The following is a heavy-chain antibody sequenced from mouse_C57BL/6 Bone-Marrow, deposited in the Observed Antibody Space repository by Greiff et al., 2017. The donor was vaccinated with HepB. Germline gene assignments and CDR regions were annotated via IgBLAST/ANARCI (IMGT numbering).Heavy chain of an antibody. Sequence: QVQLKQSGAELARPGASVKLSCKASGYTFTSYGISWVKQRTGQGLEWIGEIYPRSGNTYYNEKFKGKATLTADKSSSTAYMELRSLTSEDSAVYFCADYYGSRRFAYWGQGTLVTVSA. CDR3: ADYYGSRRFAY. D-gene: IGHD1-1*01. V-gene: IGHV1-81*01. CDR2: IYPRSGNT. J-gene: IGHJ3*01. CDR1: GYTFTSYG.